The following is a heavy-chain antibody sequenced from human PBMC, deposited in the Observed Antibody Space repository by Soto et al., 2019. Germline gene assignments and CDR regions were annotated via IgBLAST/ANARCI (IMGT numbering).Heavy chain of an antibody. CDR1: GYTFTSYY. CDR2: INPSGGST. Sequence: ASVKVSCKASGYTFTSYYMHWVRQAPGQGLEWMGIINPSGGSTSYAQKFQGRVTMTRDTSTSTVYMELSSLRSEDTAVYYCARDWLLWLKGYWFDPWGQGTLVTV. D-gene: IGHD3-10*01. V-gene: IGHV1-46*01. CDR3: ARDWLLWLKGYWFDP. J-gene: IGHJ5*02.